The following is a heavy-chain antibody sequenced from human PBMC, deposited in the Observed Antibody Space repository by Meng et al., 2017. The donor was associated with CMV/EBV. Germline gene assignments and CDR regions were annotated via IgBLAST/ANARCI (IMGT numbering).Heavy chain of an antibody. CDR2: INWNGGNT. CDR1: GFTFSSYA. CDR3: ARGYQLKPFDL. D-gene: IGHD2-2*01. Sequence: GGSLRLSCAASGFTFSSYAMSWVRQAPGKGLEWVSGINWNGGNTGYVDSVKGRFTISRDSAKNSLYLQMNSLRAEDTALYYCARGYQLKPFDLWGQGTMVTVSS. V-gene: IGHV3-20*04. J-gene: IGHJ3*01.